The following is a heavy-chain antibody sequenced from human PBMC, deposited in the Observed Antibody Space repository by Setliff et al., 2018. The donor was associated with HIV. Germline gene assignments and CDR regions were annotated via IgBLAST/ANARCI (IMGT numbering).Heavy chain of an antibody. CDR2: IFHSGDT. J-gene: IGHJ4*02. V-gene: IGHV4-31*03. D-gene: IGHD6-6*01. Sequence: SETLSLTCSVSGVSVGSGDYYWHWIRQHPEKALEWIGYIFHSGDTYYNPSLKSRISMSVDTSKDQFSLELTSLTAADTAVYYCATRPRIAARPFGYWGQGMLVTVSS. CDR3: ATRPRIAARPFGY. CDR1: GVSVGSGDYY.